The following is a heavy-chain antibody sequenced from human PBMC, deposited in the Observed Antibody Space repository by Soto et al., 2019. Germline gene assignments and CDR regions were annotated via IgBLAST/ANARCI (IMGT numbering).Heavy chain of an antibody. V-gene: IGHV1-69*06. J-gene: IGHJ4*02. Sequence: QVRLVQSEAEVKKAGSSVKVSCKASGGTFSSDAVTWVRQAPGQGLEWMGGVIPIFPKANYAQKFQGRATITVDKSTSTVHMELNSLKSEDTAMYYCARCHSDSSGPGYLDSWGQGTLVTV. CDR3: ARCHSDSSGPGYLDS. CDR2: VIPIFPKA. CDR1: GGTFSSDA. D-gene: IGHD3-22*01.